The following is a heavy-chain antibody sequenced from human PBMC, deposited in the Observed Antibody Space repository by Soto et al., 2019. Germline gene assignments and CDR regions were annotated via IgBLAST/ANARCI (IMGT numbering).Heavy chain of an antibody. V-gene: IGHV3-21*01. D-gene: IGHD3-10*01. J-gene: IGHJ4*02. CDR1: GFTFSSYS. CDR3: ARDLYYYGSGSYYKPSPFDY. CDR2: ISSSSSYI. Sequence: PGGSLRLSCAASGFTFSSYSMNWVRQAPGKGLEWVSSISSSSSYIYYADSVKGRFTISRDNAKNSLYLQMNSLRAEDTAVYYCARDLYYYGSGSYYKPSPFDYWGQGTLVTVSS.